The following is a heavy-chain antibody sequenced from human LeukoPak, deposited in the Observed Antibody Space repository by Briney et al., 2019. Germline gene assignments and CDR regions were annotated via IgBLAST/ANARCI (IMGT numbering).Heavy chain of an antibody. V-gene: IGHV3-23*01. J-gene: IGHJ4*02. CDR1: GFTFSSHA. D-gene: IGHD3-22*01. Sequence: GGSLRLSCSASGFTFSSHAMSWVRQAPGKGLEWVSAISGSGGSTYYAHSVKGRFTISRDNSKNTLYLQMNSLRAEDTAVYYCAKNYYDSSGYYYFDYWGQGPLVTVSS. CDR3: AKNYYDSSGYYYFDY. CDR2: ISGSGGST.